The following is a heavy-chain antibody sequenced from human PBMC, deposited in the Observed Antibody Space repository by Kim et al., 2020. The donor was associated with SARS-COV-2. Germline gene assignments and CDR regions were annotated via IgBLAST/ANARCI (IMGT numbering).Heavy chain of an antibody. CDR2: ISSSGHTT. J-gene: IGHJ2*01. Sequence: GGSLRLSCVASGFTFSSSAMNWVRQAPGKGLEWVSYISSSGHTTYYAASVKGRFIISRDNAKNTLYLQMNSLRAEDTAVYYCAKAPAPTCVTTPSYFDPWGRGTLVTVSS. D-gene: IGHD4-17*01. CDR1: GFTFSSSA. CDR3: AKAPAPTCVTTPSYFDP. V-gene: IGHV3-48*03.